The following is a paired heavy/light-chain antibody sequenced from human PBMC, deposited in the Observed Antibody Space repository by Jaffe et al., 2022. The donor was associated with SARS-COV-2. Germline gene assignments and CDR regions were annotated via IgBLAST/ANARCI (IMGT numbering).Heavy chain of an antibody. D-gene: IGHD3-10*01. J-gene: IGHJ4*01. Sequence: QVQLQESGPGLVKPSETLSLTCAVSSGSINNYYWSWLRQPPGKGLEWVGYVYYNGHTNYNPSFTSRVTISLDTSKNQFSLILSSVTAADTAVYYCARDPYGLGSRSEGYFDYWGQGIPVTVSS. V-gene: IGHV4-59*01. CDR3: ARDPYGLGSRSEGYFDY. CDR2: VYYNGHT. CDR1: SGSINNYY.
Light chain of an antibody. CDR2: AAS. J-gene: IGKJ4*01. CDR1: QRIDTY. Sequence: DIQMTQSPSSLAASIGDTVSITCRASQRIDTYLNWYQQTAGKAPRLLISAASNLQSGVPSRFSASGSGTAFALTISSLQPEDFATYYCQQSYGTPATFGGGTKVEIK. CDR3: QQSYGTPAT. V-gene: IGKV1-39*01.